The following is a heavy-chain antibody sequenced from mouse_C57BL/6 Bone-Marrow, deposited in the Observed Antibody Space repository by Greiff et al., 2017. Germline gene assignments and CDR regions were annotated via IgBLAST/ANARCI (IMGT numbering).Heavy chain of an antibody. CDR1: GFSLSTFGMG. CDR2: SWWDDDK. CDR3: ARMRYYGIDY. Sequence: QVTLKESGPGILQPSPTLSLSCSSSGFSLSTFGMGVGWLRPPSGKGLEWLAHSWWDDDKYYNPALKSRLTISKDTSKNQVFLKIANVDTADTATYYCARMRYYGIDYWGQGTTLTVSS. D-gene: IGHD1-1*01. J-gene: IGHJ2*01. V-gene: IGHV8-8*01.